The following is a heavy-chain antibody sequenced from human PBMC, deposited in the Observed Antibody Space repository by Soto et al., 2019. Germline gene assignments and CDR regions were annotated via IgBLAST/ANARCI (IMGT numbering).Heavy chain of an antibody. D-gene: IGHD6-13*01. Sequence: GGSLRLSCAASGFTFSSYAMSWVRQAPGKGREWVSAISGSGGSTYYADSGKGRFTISRDNSKNTLYLQMNSLSAPDTAVYSCANSAAAALGMVTEYWGQGTLVPVSS. CDR1: GFTFSSYA. V-gene: IGHV3-23*01. CDR3: ANSAAAALGMVTEY. CDR2: ISGSGGST. J-gene: IGHJ4*02.